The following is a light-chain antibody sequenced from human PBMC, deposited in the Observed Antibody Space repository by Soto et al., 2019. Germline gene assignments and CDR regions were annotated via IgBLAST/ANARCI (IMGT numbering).Light chain of an antibody. CDR2: KAS. CDR1: QSISSW. J-gene: IGKJ1*01. CDR3: QQYNSYLWT. Sequence: DIQMTQSPSTLSASVGDRVTITCRASQSISSWLAWFQQKPGKAPNLLIHKASSLESGVPSRFSGSGSGTEFTLTSSSLQPDDFATYYCQQYNSYLWTFGQGTMVEIK. V-gene: IGKV1-5*03.